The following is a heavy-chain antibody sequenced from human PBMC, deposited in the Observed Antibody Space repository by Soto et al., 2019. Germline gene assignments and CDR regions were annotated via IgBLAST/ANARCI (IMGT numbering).Heavy chain of an antibody. CDR1: GFTFTSSA. CDR2: IVVGSGNT. Sequence: QLVQSGAEVKKPGTSVKVSCKASGFTFTSSAMQWVRQARGQRLEWIGWIVVGSGNTNYAQKFQERVTITRDMXTSTAYMELSSLRSEDTAVYYCAANDYMGDSGMDVWGQGTTVTVSS. V-gene: IGHV1-58*02. D-gene: IGHD3-16*01. J-gene: IGHJ6*02. CDR3: AANDYMGDSGMDV.